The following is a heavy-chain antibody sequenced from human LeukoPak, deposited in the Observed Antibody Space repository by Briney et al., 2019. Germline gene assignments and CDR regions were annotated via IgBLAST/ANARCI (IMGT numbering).Heavy chain of an antibody. CDR3: ARAFLPAAIWWFDP. J-gene: IGHJ5*02. Sequence: ASVKVSCKASGYTFTSYAMNWVRQAPGQGLEWMGWINTNTGNPTYAQGFTGRFVFSLDTSVSTAYLQISSLKAEDTAVYYCARAFLPAAIWWFDPWGQGTLVTVSS. D-gene: IGHD2-2*01. CDR1: GYTFTSYA. CDR2: INTNTGNP. V-gene: IGHV7-4-1*02.